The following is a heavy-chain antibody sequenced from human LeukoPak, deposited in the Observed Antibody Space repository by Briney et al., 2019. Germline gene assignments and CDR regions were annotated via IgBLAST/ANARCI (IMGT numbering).Heavy chain of an antibody. V-gene: IGHV3-15*01. CDR1: GFPFNTFW. CDR2: IKSKTDGGTT. J-gene: IGHJ4*02. Sequence: GGSLRLSCAASGFPFNTFWMTWVRQAPGKGLEWVGRIKSKTDGGTTDYAAPVKGRFTISRDDSKNTLYLQMNSLKTEDTAVYYCTTLEWFGELFADHWGQGTLVTVSS. CDR3: TTLEWFGELFADH. D-gene: IGHD3-10*01.